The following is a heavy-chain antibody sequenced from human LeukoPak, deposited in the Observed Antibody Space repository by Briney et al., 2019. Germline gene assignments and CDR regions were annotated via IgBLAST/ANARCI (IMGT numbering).Heavy chain of an antibody. CDR3: ARVGPRGTGGEV. Sequence: SETLSLTCTVSGGSISSYYWSWIRQPPGKGLEWMGYIYYSGSTNYNPSLKSRVTISVDTSKNQFSLKLSSVTAADTAVYYCARVGPRGTGGEVWGKGTTVTVSS. D-gene: IGHD2-8*02. J-gene: IGHJ6*04. CDR1: GGSISSYY. CDR2: IYYSGST. V-gene: IGHV4-59*01.